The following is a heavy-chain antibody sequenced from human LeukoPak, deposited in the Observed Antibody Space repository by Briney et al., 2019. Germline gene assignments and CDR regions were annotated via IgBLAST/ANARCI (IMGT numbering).Heavy chain of an antibody. CDR1: GFALTSYT. CDR2: LRGPEGSP. J-gene: IGHJ4*02. V-gene: IGHV3-23*01. CDR3: AKDDRYVIDFGVVIAGMFDY. Sequence: GGSLRLSCAASGFALTSYTMSWVRQAPGKGLEWVSSLRGPEGSPFYANSVKGRFTISRDNSKNTLYLQMNSLRAEDTAVYYCAKDDRYVIDFGVVIAGMFDYWGQGTLVTVSS. D-gene: IGHD3-3*01.